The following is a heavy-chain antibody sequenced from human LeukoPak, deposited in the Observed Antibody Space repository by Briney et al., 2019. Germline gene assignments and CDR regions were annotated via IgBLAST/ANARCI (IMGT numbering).Heavy chain of an antibody. CDR2: IWYDGSNK. CDR3: ASTYYDFWSGYYPSYYYYDMDV. Sequence: GVSLRLSCAASGFTFSSYGMHWVRHAPGRGREWVADIWYDGSNKYYADSVKGRFTISRDNSKNTLYLQMNSLRAEDTAVYYCASTYYDFWSGYYPSYYYYDMDVWGKGTTVTVSS. V-gene: IGHV3-33*08. D-gene: IGHD3-3*01. J-gene: IGHJ6*03. CDR1: GFTFSSYG.